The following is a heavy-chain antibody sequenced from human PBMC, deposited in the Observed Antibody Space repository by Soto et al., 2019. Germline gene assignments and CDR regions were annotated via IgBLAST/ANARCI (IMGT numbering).Heavy chain of an antibody. CDR3: AREVRFDYYDSSGYSDY. CDR1: GGSISSGGYY. D-gene: IGHD3-22*01. Sequence: SETLSLTCTVSGGSISSGGYYWSWIRQHPGKGLEWIGYIYYSGSTYYNPSLKSRVTISVDTSKNQFSLKLSSVTAADTAVYYCAREVRFDYYDSSGYSDYWGQGTLVTVSS. CDR2: IYYSGST. V-gene: IGHV4-31*03. J-gene: IGHJ4*02.